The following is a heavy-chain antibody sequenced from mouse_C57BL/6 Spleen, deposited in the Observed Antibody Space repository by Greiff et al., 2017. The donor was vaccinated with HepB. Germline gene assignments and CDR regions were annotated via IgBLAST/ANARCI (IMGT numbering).Heavy chain of an antibody. J-gene: IGHJ1*03. CDR1: GFTFSDYG. Sequence: EVHLVESGGGLVKPGGSLKLSCAASGFTFSDYGMHWVRQAPEKGLEWVAYISSGSSTIYYADTVKGRFTISRDNAKNTLFLQMTSLRSEDTAMYYCARDTTVVEGYFDVWGTGTTVTVSS. CDR2: ISSGSSTI. V-gene: IGHV5-17*01. D-gene: IGHD1-1*01. CDR3: ARDTTVVEGYFDV.